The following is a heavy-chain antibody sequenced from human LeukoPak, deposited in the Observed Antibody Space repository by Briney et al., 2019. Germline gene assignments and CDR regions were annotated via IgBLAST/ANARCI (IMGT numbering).Heavy chain of an antibody. J-gene: IGHJ4*02. D-gene: IGHD3-3*01. V-gene: IGHV4-39*01. CDR2: IYYSGST. Sequence: SETLSLTCSVSGGSISSGSAFWGWIRQPPGKGLEWLGTIYYSGSTYYNPSLKSRVTTSVDTSKNQFSLKLSSVTAADTAVYYCARHVGGSRYYDFWSGYYTDFWGQGTLVTVSS. CDR1: GGSISSGSAF. CDR3: ARHVGGSRYYDFWSGYYTDF.